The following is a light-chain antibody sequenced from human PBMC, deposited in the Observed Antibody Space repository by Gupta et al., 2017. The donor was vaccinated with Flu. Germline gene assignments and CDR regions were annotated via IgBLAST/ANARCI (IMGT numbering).Light chain of an antibody. CDR2: SNN. CDR3: EAWDDSRNGVWV. CDR1: SSNIGSNT. V-gene: IGLV1-44*01. J-gene: IGLJ3*02. Sequence: QSVLTQPPSHSGTPGQRGTRSCSRSSSNIGSNTVNCYQPLPGTAPKLLIYSNNQRHSGGPDRFSGSKSGTSASLAISGMQSEEEADYYCEAWDDSRNGVWVFGGGTKLTVL.